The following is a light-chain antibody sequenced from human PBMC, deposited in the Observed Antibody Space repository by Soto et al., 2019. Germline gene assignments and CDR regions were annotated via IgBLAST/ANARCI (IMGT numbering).Light chain of an antibody. CDR2: RNN. CDR1: SSNIGSKY. V-gene: IGLV1-47*01. J-gene: IGLJ3*02. Sequence: QSALTQPPSASGTPGQRVTISCSGSSSNIGSKYVYWYQQLPGTAPKLLIYRNNQRPSGVPDRFSGSKSGTSASLAISGLRSEDEADYYCAAWDDSLSGWVFGGGTKVTVL. CDR3: AAWDDSLSGWV.